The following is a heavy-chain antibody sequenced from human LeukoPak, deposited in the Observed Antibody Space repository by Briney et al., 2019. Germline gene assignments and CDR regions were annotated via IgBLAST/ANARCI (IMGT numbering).Heavy chain of an antibody. CDR1: GGSIRGYY. CDR2: IYYSGNT. J-gene: IGHJ3*02. V-gene: IGHV4-59*08. CDR3: ARLRGLDCTTTSCSRLDAFDI. D-gene: IGHD2-2*01. Sequence: SETLSLTCTVSGGSIRGYYWGWIRQPPGKALEWIGYIYYSGNTNYNPSLQSRLTISVDTSKNLFSLSLSSVTAADTAVYYCARLRGLDCTTTSCSRLDAFDIWGLGTMVTVSS.